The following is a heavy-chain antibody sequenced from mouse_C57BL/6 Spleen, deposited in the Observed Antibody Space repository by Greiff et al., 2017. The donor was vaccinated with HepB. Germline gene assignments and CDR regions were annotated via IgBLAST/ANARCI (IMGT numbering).Heavy chain of an antibody. Sequence: VQLQQSGAELVKPGASVKLSCKASGYTFTSYWMHWVKQRPGQGLEWIGMIHPNSGSTNYNEKFKSKATLTVDKSSSTSYMQLSSLTSEDSAVYYCAVTTDWYIDVWGTGTTVTVSS. V-gene: IGHV1-64*01. CDR2: IHPNSGST. D-gene: IGHD1-1*01. J-gene: IGHJ1*03. CDR1: GYTFTSYW. CDR3: AVTTDWYIDV.